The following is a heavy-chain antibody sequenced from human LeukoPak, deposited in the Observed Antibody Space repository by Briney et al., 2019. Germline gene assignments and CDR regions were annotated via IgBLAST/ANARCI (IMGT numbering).Heavy chain of an antibody. J-gene: IGHJ6*03. D-gene: IGHD6-19*01. Sequence: ASVEVSCKASGGTFSSYAISWVRQAPGQGLEWMGGIIPIFGTANYAQKFQGRVTITADKSTSTAYMELSSLRSEDTAVYYCRFDSSGWYLSRIDGYYYYYMDVWGKGTTVTVSS. CDR3: RFDSSGWYLSRIDGYYYYYMDV. CDR1: GGTFSSYA. V-gene: IGHV1-69*06. CDR2: IIPIFGTA.